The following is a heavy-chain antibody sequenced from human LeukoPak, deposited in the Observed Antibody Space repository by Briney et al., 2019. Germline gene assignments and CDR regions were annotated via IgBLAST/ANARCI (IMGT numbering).Heavy chain of an antibody. Sequence: GSLRLSCAASGFAFSSYWMHWVRQVPGKGLAWVSRINTDGSSTSYADSVKGRFTISRDNAKNSLYLQMNSLRAEDTAVYYCASFEGYYYYYMDVWGKGTTVTVSS. J-gene: IGHJ6*03. CDR1: GFAFSSYW. CDR3: ASFEGYYYYYMDV. CDR2: INTDGSST. V-gene: IGHV3-74*01.